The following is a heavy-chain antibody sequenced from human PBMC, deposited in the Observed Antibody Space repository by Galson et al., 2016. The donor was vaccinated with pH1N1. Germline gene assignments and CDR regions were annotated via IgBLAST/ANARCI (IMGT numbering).Heavy chain of an antibody. CDR3: ARDYYYYYGMDV. J-gene: IGHJ6*02. CDR1: GFTFSGFE. Sequence: SLRLSCAASGFTFSGFEMNWVRQAPGKGLEWISYITTSGDSLYYADSVKGQFTISRDNAKNSLYLQMNSLRVEDTAVYYCARDYYYYYGMDVWGQGTTVTVSS. V-gene: IGHV3-48*03. CDR2: ITTSGDSL.